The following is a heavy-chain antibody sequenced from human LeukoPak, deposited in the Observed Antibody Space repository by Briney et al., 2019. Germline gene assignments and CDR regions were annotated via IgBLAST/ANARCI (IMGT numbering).Heavy chain of an antibody. D-gene: IGHD3-10*01. CDR3: ARDLSGSYYTYFDY. J-gene: IGHJ4*02. V-gene: IGHV3-7*03. CDR2: IKQDGSDK. Sequence: GGSLRLSCAASGFTFSSYWMSWVRQAPGKGLEWMANIKQDGSDKYYVDSVKGRFTISRDNAKNSLYLQMNSLRAEDTAVYYCARDLSGSYYTYFDYWGQGTLVTVSS. CDR1: GFTFSSYW.